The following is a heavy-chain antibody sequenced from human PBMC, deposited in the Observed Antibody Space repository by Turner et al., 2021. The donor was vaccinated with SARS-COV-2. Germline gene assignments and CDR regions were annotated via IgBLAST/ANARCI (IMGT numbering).Heavy chain of an antibody. CDR2: ISAYNGNT. CDR3: ARDRSSAATFLAFDY. V-gene: IGHV1-18*04. J-gene: IGHJ4*02. CDR1: GYTFTSYG. Sequence: QVQLVQSGAQVKKPGAAVKVSCQASGYTFTSYGIILVRQAPGQGIGWMGWISAYNGNTNDAPELQGRVTITTDTPTSTAYMELRSQRSDDTAVYYCARDRSSAATFLAFDYWGQGTLVTVSS. D-gene: IGHD2-2*01.